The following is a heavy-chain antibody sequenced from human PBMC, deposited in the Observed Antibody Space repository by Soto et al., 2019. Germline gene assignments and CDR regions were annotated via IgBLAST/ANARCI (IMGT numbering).Heavy chain of an antibody. CDR2: ISSSSSTI. J-gene: IGHJ4*02. D-gene: IGHD3-10*01. CDR3: ARDYYGSGSYYFEDSLGGYFDY. V-gene: IGHV3-48*02. Sequence: EVQLVESGGGLVQPGGSLRLSCAASGFTFSSYSMNWVRQAPGKGLEWVSYISSSSSTIYYADSVKGRFTISRDNAKNSLYLQMNSLRDEDTAVYYCARDYYGSGSYYFEDSLGGYFDYWGQGTLVTVSS. CDR1: GFTFSSYS.